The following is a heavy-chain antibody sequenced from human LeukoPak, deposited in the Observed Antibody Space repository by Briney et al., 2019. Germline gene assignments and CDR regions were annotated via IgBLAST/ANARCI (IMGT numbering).Heavy chain of an antibody. V-gene: IGHV4-31*03. CDR1: GGSISSGGYY. Sequence: PSETLSLTCTVSGGSISSGGYYWSWIRQHPGKGLEWIGYIYYSGSTYYNPSLKSRVTISVDTPKNQFSLKLSSVTAADTAVYYCARVDVRSVAAAGYVDYWGQGTLVTVSS. CDR2: IYYSGST. CDR3: ARVDVRSVAAAGYVDY. J-gene: IGHJ4*02. D-gene: IGHD6-13*01.